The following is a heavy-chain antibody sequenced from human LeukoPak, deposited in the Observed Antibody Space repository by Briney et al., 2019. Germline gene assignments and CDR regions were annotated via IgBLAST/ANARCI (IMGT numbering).Heavy chain of an antibody. J-gene: IGHJ4*02. Sequence: PGGSLRLSCAASGFTFSTYGIHWVRQAPGKGLEWVAGISYGGSNEYYADSVKGRFTISRDNSWNTLYLQMNSLRAEDTAIYYCASQIVVVTAGTPFDYWGQGTLVTVSS. CDR1: GFTFSTYG. CDR3: ASQIVVVTAGTPFDY. D-gene: IGHD2-15*01. CDR2: ISYGGSNE. V-gene: IGHV3-30*19.